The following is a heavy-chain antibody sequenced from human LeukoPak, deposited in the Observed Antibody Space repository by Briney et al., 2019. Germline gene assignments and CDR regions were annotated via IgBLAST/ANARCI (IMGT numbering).Heavy chain of an antibody. CDR3: ARVSGGATLDY. J-gene: IGHJ4*02. V-gene: IGHV1-69*06. CDR2: IIPIIGTA. CDR1: GGTFSSYA. Sequence: GASVKVSCKSSGGTFSSYAISWVRQAPGQGLEWMGGIIPIIGTANNAQKFQGRVTITADKSTSTAYMELSSLRSEDTAVYYCARVSGGATLDYWGQGTLVTVSS. D-gene: IGHD1-26*01.